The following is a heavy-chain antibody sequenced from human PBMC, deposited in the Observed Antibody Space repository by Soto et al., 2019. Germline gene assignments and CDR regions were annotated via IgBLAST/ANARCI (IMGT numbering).Heavy chain of an antibody. D-gene: IGHD2-8*01. Sequence: ASVKVSCKVSGYTLTELSMHWVRQAPGKGPEWMGGFDPEDGETIYAQKFQGRVTMTEDTSTDTAYMELSSLRSEDTAVYYCATPGPYCTNGVCLYYFDYWGQGTLVTVSS. CDR1: GYTLTELS. V-gene: IGHV1-24*01. CDR2: FDPEDGET. CDR3: ATPGPYCTNGVCLYYFDY. J-gene: IGHJ4*02.